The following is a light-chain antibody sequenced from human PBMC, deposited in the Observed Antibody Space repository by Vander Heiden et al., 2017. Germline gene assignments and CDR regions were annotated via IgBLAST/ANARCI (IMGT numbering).Light chain of an antibody. V-gene: IGLV1-47*01. CDR3: AAWDDSLSIWV. Sequence: LTQPPSASGTPGQMVHNSCSVSSSKIGSNYVYVYQQLPGTAPNLLIYRNNQRPSGVPDRFSGSKSGTAASLAISGLRSEDEADYYCAAWDDSLSIWVFGGGTKLTVL. CDR2: RNN. J-gene: IGLJ3*02. CDR1: SSKIGSNY.